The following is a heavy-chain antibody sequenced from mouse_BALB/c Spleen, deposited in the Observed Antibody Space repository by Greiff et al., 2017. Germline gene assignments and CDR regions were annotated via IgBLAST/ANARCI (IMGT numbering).Heavy chain of an antibody. J-gene: IGHJ2*01. Sequence: VQLKESGAELVKPGASVKLSCTASGFTITDTYMHWVKQRPEQGLEWIGRIDPANGNTKYDPKFQGKATITADTSSNTAYLQLSGVTAEDTAVYYGATTVVDTDYWGQGTTLTVSS. CDR3: ATTVVDTDY. D-gene: IGHD1-1*01. CDR1: GFTITDTY. V-gene: IGHV14-3*02. CDR2: IDPANGNT.